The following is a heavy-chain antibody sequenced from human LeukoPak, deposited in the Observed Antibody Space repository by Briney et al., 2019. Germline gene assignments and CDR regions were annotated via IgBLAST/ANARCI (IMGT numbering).Heavy chain of an antibody. V-gene: IGHV3-7*01. CDR3: PREAYDFWSGYFFPSVGYFDY. J-gene: IGHJ4*02. CDR2: IKQDGSEK. D-gene: IGHD3-3*01. CDR1: GFAFSSYW. Sequence: PGGSLRLSCAASGFAFSSYWMSWVRQAPGQGLERVANIKQDGSEKYYVDSVKGRFTISRDNAKNSLYLQMNSLRAEDTAVYYCPREAYDFWSGYFFPSVGYFDYWGQGTLVTVSS.